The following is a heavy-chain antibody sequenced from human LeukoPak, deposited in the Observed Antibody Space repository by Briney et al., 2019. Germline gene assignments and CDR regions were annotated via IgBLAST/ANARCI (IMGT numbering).Heavy chain of an antibody. CDR1: GLTFSSYA. V-gene: IGHV3-23*01. J-gene: IGHJ5*02. CDR2: ISGSGGST. D-gene: IGHD2-15*01. Sequence: PGGSLRLSCAASGLTFSSYAMSWVRQAPGKGLEWVSAISGSGGSTYYADSVKGRFTISRDNSKNTLYLQMNSLRAEHTAVYYCAKRTVVAATNWFDPWGQGTLVTVSS. CDR3: AKRTVVAATNWFDP.